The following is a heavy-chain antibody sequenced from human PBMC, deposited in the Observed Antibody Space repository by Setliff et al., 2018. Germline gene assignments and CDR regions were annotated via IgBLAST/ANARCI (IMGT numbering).Heavy chain of an antibody. CDR1: GGTFSNFA. D-gene: IGHD1-26*01. J-gene: IGHJ6*04. V-gene: IGHV1-69*13. CDR2: IIPMFRTP. Sequence: SVKVSCKASGGTFSNFAISWVRQAPGQGFEWLGGIIPMFRTPEYAQKFQGRVTISADESRTAVYMELSSLRFDDTAVYYCARVQWEIAVKFHYNRMDVWGKGTPVTVSS. CDR3: ARVQWEIAVKFHYNRMDV.